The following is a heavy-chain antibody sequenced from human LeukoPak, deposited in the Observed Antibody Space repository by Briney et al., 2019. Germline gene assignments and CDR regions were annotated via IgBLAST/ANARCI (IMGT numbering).Heavy chain of an antibody. J-gene: IGHJ4*02. Sequence: PSETLSLTCGVNGGSFSGYYWNWIRQTPGKGLEWIGEINHSGSTNYNPSLKRRVTISVDTSQKQFSLRLTSVTAADTAVYYCARGRYLTTLGGAAAGFLDSWGQGTLVTASS. D-gene: IGHD6-13*01. CDR1: GGSFSGYY. CDR3: ARGRYLTTLGGAAAGFLDS. V-gene: IGHV4-34*01. CDR2: INHSGST.